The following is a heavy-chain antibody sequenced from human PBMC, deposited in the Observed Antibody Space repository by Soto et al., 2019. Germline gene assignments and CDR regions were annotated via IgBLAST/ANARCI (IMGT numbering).Heavy chain of an antibody. CDR1: GFTFSSYA. J-gene: IGHJ3*02. D-gene: IGHD3-3*01. CDR2: ISGSGGST. V-gene: IGHV3-23*01. CDR3: AKAITEPGAPLPDAFDI. Sequence: GGSLRLSCAASGFTFSSYAMSWVRQAPGKGLEWVSAISGSGGSTYYADSVKGRFTISRDNSKNTLYLQMNSLRAEDTAVYYCAKAITEPGAPLPDAFDIWGQGTMVTVSS.